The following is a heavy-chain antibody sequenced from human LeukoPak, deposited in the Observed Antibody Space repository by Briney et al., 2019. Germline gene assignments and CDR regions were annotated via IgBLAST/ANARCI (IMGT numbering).Heavy chain of an antibody. Sequence: PSETLSLTCTVSGGSINNYYWSWVRQPPGKGLEWIGYIYYSGTTNYNPSLRSRLIISVDTSKNQFSLNLISMTAADTAVYYCARLARLTLIRGVTGYHSLDVWGKGTKVTVSS. V-gene: IGHV4-59*01. CDR2: IYYSGTT. CDR3: ARLARLTLIRGVTGYHSLDV. J-gene: IGHJ6*04. D-gene: IGHD3-10*01. CDR1: GGSINNYY.